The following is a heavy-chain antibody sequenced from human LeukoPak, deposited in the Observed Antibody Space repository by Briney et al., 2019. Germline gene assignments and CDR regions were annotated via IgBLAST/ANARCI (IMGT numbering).Heavy chain of an antibody. CDR2: ISRSSRTT. CDR3: ARDYDILTGYSRFDP. J-gene: IGHJ5*02. CDR1: GFTFSSYS. Sequence: GESLKISCAASGFTFSSYSMNWVRQAPGKGLEWVSYISRSSRTTYYADPVKGRFTISRDNAKNSLYLQMNSLRDEDTAVYYCARDYDILTGYSRFDPWGQGTLVTVSS. V-gene: IGHV3-48*02. D-gene: IGHD3-9*01.